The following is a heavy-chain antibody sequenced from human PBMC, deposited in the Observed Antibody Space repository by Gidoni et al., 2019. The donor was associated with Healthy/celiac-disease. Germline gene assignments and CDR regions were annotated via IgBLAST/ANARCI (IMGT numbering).Heavy chain of an antibody. D-gene: IGHD2-2*02. Sequence: QVQLVQSGAEVKKPGASVKVSFKASGYTFTGYYMPWVRQAPGQGLEWMGWINPNSGGTNYAQKFQGWVTMTRDTSISTAYMELSRLRSDDTAVYYCARSYCSSTSCYISGVNWFDPWGQGTLVTVSS. CDR3: ARSYCSSTSCYISGVNWFDP. J-gene: IGHJ5*02. CDR1: GYTFTGYY. CDR2: INPNSGGT. V-gene: IGHV1-2*04.